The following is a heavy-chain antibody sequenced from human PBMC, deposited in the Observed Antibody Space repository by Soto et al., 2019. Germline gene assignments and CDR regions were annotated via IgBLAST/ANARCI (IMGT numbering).Heavy chain of an antibody. V-gene: IGHV1-18*01. D-gene: IGHD4-17*01. CDR2: ISAYNGNT. J-gene: IGHJ3*02. CDR3: ARDAMTTVALDAFDI. Sequence: ASVKVSCKASGYTITSYGSSWVRQAPGQGLEWMGWISAYNGNTNYAQKLQGRVTMTTDTSTSTAYMELRSLRSDDTAVYYCARDAMTTVALDAFDIWGQGTMVTVSS. CDR1: GYTITSYG.